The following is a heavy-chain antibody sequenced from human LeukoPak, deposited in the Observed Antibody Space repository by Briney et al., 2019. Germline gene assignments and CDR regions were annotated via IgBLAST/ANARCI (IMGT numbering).Heavy chain of an antibody. D-gene: IGHD3-3*01. V-gene: IGHV3-30*02. CDR3: AKDPRITIFGVARGYYYYMDV. J-gene: IGHJ6*03. CDR1: GFTFSSYG. Sequence: GGSLRLSCAASGFTFSSYGMHWVRQAPGKGLEWVAFIRYDGSNKYYADSVKGRFTISRDNSKNTLYLQMNSLRAEDTAVYYCAKDPRITIFGVARGYYYYMDVWGKGTTVTVSS. CDR2: IRYDGSNK.